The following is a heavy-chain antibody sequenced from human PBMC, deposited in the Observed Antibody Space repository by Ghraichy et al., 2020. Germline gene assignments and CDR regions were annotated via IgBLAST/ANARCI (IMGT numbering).Heavy chain of an antibody. Sequence: SQTLSLTCAVYGGSFSGYYWSWIRQPPGKGLEWIGEINHSGSTNYNPSLKSRVTISVDTSKNQFSLKLSSVTAADTAVYYCTGGGYWSGGSCYSMDVWGKGTTVTVSS. V-gene: IGHV4-34*01. J-gene: IGHJ6*03. CDR1: GGSFSGYY. CDR2: INHSGST. D-gene: IGHD2-15*01. CDR3: TGGGYWSGGSCYSMDV.